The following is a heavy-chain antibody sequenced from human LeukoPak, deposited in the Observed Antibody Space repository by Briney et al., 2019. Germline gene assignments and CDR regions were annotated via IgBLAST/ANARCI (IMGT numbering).Heavy chain of an antibody. V-gene: IGHV1-2*02. J-gene: IGHJ4*02. CDR2: INPKSGGT. D-gene: IGHD3-9*01. CDR1: GYTFTGYY. Sequence: ASVKLSCTASGYTFTGYYMHWVRQAPGHGLEWMGWINPKSGGTNYAQKFQGRVTMTRDTSISTAYMELSRLRSDDTAVYYCVLTALSYWGQGTLVTVSS. CDR3: VLTALSY.